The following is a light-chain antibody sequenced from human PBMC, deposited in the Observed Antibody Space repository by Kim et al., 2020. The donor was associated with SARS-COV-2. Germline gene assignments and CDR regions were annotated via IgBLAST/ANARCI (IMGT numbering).Light chain of an antibody. V-gene: IGLV2-18*02. J-gene: IGLJ3*02. CDR2: EVS. CDR3: SSYTSSSTWV. CDR1: SSDVVSYDR. Sequence: GQSVNFSCTGTSSDVVSYDRVSWYQPPPGTAPKVMIYEVSNRPSGVPDRFSGSKSGNTASLTISGLQAEDEADYYCSSYTSSSTWVFGGGTQLTVL.